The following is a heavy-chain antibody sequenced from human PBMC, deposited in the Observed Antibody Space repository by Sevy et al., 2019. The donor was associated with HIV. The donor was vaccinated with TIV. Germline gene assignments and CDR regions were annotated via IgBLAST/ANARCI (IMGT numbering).Heavy chain of an antibody. J-gene: IGHJ6*02. V-gene: IGHV3-21*01. CDR2: ISSSSSYI. D-gene: IGHD2-21*02. CDR3: ARHQGSVVVTAILVGGYYYYGMDV. CDR1: GFTFSSYS. Sequence: GGSLRLSCAASGFTFSSYSMNWVRQAPGKGLEWVSSISSSSSYIYDADSVKGRFTISRDNAKNSLYLQMNSLRAEDTAVYYCARHQGSVVVTAILVGGYYYYGMDVWGQGTTVTVSS.